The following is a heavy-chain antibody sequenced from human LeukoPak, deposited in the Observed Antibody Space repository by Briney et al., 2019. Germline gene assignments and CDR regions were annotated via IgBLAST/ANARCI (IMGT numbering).Heavy chain of an antibody. D-gene: IGHD3-10*01. J-gene: IGHJ4*02. CDR3: AKELGLRIRYYYGSGSYFPLSDY. Sequence: GRSLRLSCAASGFTFSSYGMHWVRQAPGKGLEWVAVISYAGCNKYYADSVKGRFTISRDNSKNTLYLQMNSLRAEDTAVYYCAKELGLRIRYYYGSGSYFPLSDYWGQGTLVTVSS. CDR1: GFTFSSYG. V-gene: IGHV3-30*18. CDR2: ISYAGCNK.